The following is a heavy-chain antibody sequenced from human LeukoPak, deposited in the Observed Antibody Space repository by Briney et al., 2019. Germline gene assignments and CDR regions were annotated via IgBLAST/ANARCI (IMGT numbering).Heavy chain of an antibody. Sequence: GGSLRLSCAASGFTFGSYAMSWVRQAPGKGLEWVSDINGSGGSTYYTDSVKGRFTISRDNSKNTLYLQMNSLRAEDTAVYYCAREGCGWYFDYWGQGTLVTVS. CDR1: GFTFGSYA. V-gene: IGHV3-23*01. CDR2: INGSGGST. J-gene: IGHJ4*02. CDR3: AREGCGWYFDY. D-gene: IGHD6-19*01.